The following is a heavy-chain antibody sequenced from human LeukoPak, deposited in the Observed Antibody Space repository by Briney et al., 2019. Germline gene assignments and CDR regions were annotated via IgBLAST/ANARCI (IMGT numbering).Heavy chain of an antibody. V-gene: IGHV4-31*03. Sequence: PSETLSLTCTVSGGSISSGGYYWSWIRQHPGKGLEWIGYIYYSGSTYYNPSLKSRVTISVDTSENQFSLKLSSVTAADTAVYYCARVFARVITTGYFDYWGQGTLVTVSS. D-gene: IGHD3-22*01. CDR2: IYYSGST. J-gene: IGHJ4*02. CDR1: GGSISSGGYY. CDR3: ARVFARVITTGYFDY.